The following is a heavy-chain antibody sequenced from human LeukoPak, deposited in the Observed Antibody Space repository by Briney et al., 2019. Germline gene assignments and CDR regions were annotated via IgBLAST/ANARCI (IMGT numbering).Heavy chain of an antibody. CDR3: ARDSGYSYGSY. J-gene: IGHJ4*02. CDR2: IYYSGST. Sequence: PSETLSLTCTVSGGSISSYYWSWIRQTPGKGLEWIGDIYYSGSTNYNPSLKSRVTISVDTSKNQFSLKLSSVTAADTAVYYCARDSGYSYGSYWGQGTLVTVSS. CDR1: GGSISSYY. D-gene: IGHD5-18*01. V-gene: IGHV4-59*12.